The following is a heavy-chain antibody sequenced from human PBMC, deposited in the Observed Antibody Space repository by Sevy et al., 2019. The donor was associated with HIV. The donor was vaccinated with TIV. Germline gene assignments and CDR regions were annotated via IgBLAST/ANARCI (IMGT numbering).Heavy chain of an antibody. J-gene: IGHJ5*02. D-gene: IGHD2-2*01. CDR2: ISSSSSYI. CDR3: ARAVDYCSSTSCYGSWLDP. CDR1: GFTFSSYS. V-gene: IGHV3-21*01. Sequence: GGSLRLSCAASGFTFSSYSMNWVRQAPGKGLEWVSSISSSSSYIYYADSVKGRFTISRDNAKNSLYLQMNSLRAEDTAVYYWARAVDYCSSTSCYGSWLDPWGQGTLVTVSS.